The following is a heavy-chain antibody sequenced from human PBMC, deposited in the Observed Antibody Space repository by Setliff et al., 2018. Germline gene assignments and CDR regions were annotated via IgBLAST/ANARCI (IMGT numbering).Heavy chain of an antibody. CDR3: VRTFNGSPADR. CDR1: GDSINTPTYH. V-gene: IGHV4-39*01. Sequence: ASETLSLTCTVSGDSINTPTYHWGWVRQPPGKGLEWIGLIYYTGITYYNPSLKSRVTISEDMSENQISLKLNPVTAADTAVYYCVRTFNGSPADRWGQGTLVTAPQ. D-gene: IGHD2-2*01. CDR2: IYYTGIT. J-gene: IGHJ5*02.